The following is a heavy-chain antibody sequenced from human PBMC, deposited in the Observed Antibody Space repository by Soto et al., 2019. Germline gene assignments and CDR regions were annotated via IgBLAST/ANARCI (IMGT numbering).Heavy chain of an antibody. CDR2: ISTDGSIT. CDR1: GLIFSNYK. J-gene: IGHJ4*02. CDR3: ARDTNGLHY. D-gene: IGHD2-8*01. V-gene: IGHV3-74*01. Sequence: XXSLRLCYAASGLIFSNYKMHWVLQAPGKGLVWVSRISTDGSITDYADSVKGRFTVSRDNAKNTLYLQMNSLRVDDTAVYYCARDTNGLHYWGQGTLVTVSS.